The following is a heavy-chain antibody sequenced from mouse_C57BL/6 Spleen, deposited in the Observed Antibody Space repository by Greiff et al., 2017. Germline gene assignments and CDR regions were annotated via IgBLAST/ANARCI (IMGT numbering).Heavy chain of an antibody. CDR1: GYAFSSSW. D-gene: IGHD2-4*01. CDR2: IYPGDGDT. Sequence: VMLVESGPELVKPGASVKISCKASGYAFSSSWMNWVKQRPGKGLEWIGRIYPGDGDTNYNGKFKGKATLTADKSSSTAYMQLSSLTAEDSAVYFCARGGDYDGDYWGQGTTLTVSS. J-gene: IGHJ2*01. CDR3: ARGGDYDGDY. V-gene: IGHV1-82*01.